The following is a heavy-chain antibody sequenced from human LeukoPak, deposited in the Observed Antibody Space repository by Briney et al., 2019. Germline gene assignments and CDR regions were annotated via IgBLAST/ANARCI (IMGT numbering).Heavy chain of an antibody. CDR1: GYTFTSYG. Sequence: ASVKVSCKTSGYTFTSYGISWVRQAPGQGLEWMGWISAYNGNTNYAQKLQGRVTMSTDTSTSTGYMELRSLRSDDTAVYYCARGLQETLAWLKALSAFDIWGQGTMVTVSS. D-gene: IGHD5-24*01. J-gene: IGHJ3*02. CDR3: ARGLQETLAWLKALSAFDI. CDR2: ISAYNGNT. V-gene: IGHV1-18*01.